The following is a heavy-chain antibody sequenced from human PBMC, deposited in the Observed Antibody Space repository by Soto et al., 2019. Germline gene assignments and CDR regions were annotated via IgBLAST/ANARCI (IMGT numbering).Heavy chain of an antibody. CDR1: GGSFSGYY. J-gene: IGHJ4*02. V-gene: IGHV4-34*01. D-gene: IGHD5-12*01. CDR3: ARGTGWLRFFDY. Sequence: QVQLQQWGAGLLKPSETLSLTCAVYGGSFSGYYWSWIRQPPGKGLEWIGEINHSGSTNYNPSLKSRVTISVDTSKNQFSLKLSSVTAADTAVYYCARGTGWLRFFDYWGQGTLVTVSS. CDR2: INHSGST.